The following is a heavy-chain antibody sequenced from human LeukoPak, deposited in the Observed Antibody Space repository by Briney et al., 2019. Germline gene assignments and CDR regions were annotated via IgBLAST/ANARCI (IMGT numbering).Heavy chain of an antibody. D-gene: IGHD2-21*01. J-gene: IGHJ4*02. V-gene: IGHV1-3*01. CDR3: ASDDCGDTCYPGGY. Sequence: ASVKVSCKASGYIFTKYVVHWVRQAPGQRPEWMGWIKAGNGDTKYSQNFQDRLTITRDTSASTVYMELSSLTSEDTALYYCASDDCGDTCYPGGYRGQGTLVTVSS. CDR2: IKAGNGDT. CDR1: GYIFTKYV.